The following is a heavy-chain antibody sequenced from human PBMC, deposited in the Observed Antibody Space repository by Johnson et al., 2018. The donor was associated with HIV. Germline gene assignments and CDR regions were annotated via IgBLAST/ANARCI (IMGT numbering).Heavy chain of an antibody. CDR1: GFTFSDYY. CDR3: ARGPSWLWGSGGAFDV. J-gene: IGHJ3*01. D-gene: IGHD3-16*01. V-gene: IGHV3-11*04. CDR2: ISSSGNNI. Sequence: QMLLVESGGGLVKPGGSLRLSCAASGFTFSDYYMSWIRQAPGKGLEWVSYISSSGNNIYYADSAKGRFTISRDNVKNSLFLQMNSLRAEDTALYYCARGPSWLWGSGGAFDVWGRGTMVTVSS.